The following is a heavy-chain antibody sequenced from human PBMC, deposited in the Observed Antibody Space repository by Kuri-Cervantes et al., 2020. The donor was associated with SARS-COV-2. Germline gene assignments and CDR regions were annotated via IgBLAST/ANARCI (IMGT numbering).Heavy chain of an antibody. J-gene: IGHJ3*02. V-gene: IGHV4-34*01. CDR3: ARIIEGDSRAKAYCDFWSGYYAFDI. Sequence: GSLRLSCAVYGGSFNEYFWTWIRQTPGEVLEWIGEINHSGSANYNTSPKGRVTISVDTSKNQFSLKLSSVTAADTAVYYCARIIEGDSRAKAYCDFWSGYYAFDIWGQGTMVTVSS. D-gene: IGHD3-3*01. CDR2: INHSGSA. CDR1: GGSFNEYF.